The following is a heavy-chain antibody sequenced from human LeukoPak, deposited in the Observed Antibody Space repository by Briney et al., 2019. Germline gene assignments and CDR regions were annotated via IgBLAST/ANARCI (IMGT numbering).Heavy chain of an antibody. CDR2: ISGSKTYT. V-gene: IGHV3-11*06. J-gene: IGHJ4*02. CDR1: GFTYSDSY. CDR3: ARGASYCSGGSCSDF. Sequence: GVSLRLSCAASGFTYSDSYMSWIRQAPGKGLEWVSYISGSKTYTNYADSVKGRFTISRDNAKNSLYLQMNSLRAEDTAVYYCARGASYCSGGSCSDFWGQGTLVTVSS. D-gene: IGHD2-15*01.